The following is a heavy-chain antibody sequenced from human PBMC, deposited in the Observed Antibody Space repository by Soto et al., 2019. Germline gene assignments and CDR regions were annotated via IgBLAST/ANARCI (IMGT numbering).Heavy chain of an antibody. J-gene: IGHJ6*03. CDR3: ARAVSSAYYYYMDV. V-gene: IGHV4-59*01. CDR2: IYYSGTT. Sequence: QVQLQESGPGLVKPSETLSLTCTVSGGSISSYYWSWIRQPPGKGLEWIGYIYYSGTTNYNPSLKGRVTISVDTSKNQFSLKLSSVTAADTAVYYCARAVSSAYYYYMDVWGKGTTVTVSS. CDR1: GGSISSYY. D-gene: IGHD6-19*01.